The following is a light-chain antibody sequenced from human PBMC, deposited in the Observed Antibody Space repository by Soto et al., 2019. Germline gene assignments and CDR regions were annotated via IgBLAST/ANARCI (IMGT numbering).Light chain of an antibody. V-gene: IGKV3-11*01. CDR2: DAS. CDR3: QQRSNWPT. J-gene: IGKJ1*01. Sequence: VLTHSAATLSLSPGERATLSCRASQSVSSYLAWYQQKPGQAPRLLIYDASNRATGIPARFSGSGSGIDFTLTISSLEPEDFAVYYCQQRSNWPTFGQGTKV. CDR1: QSVSSY.